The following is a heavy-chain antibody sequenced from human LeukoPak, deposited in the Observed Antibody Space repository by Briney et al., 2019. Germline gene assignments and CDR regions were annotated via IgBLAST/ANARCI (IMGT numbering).Heavy chain of an antibody. CDR2: ISYDGSNK. Sequence: PGRSLRLSCAASGFTFSSYAMHWVRQAPGKGLEWVAVISYDGSNKYYADSVKGRFTISRDNSKNTLYLQMNSLRAEDTAVYYCVSGDTAMVKTPRGRSPNGSPADYWGQGTLVTVSS. J-gene: IGHJ4*02. V-gene: IGHV3-30-3*01. CDR1: GFTFSSYA. CDR3: VSGDTAMVKTPRGRSPNGSPADY. D-gene: IGHD5-18*01.